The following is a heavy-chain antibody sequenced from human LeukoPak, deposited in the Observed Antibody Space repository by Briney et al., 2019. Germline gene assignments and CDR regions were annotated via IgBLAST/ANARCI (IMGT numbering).Heavy chain of an antibody. D-gene: IGHD6-19*01. J-gene: IGHJ4*02. CDR3: ARDPIAVVGGGSFDY. CDR2: NSGSGVST. Sequence: GGSLRLSCAASGFTFSTYGMSWVRQAPGKGLEWVSGNSGSGVSTFYADSVKGRFTISRDNSKNTLYLQMNSLVAEDTAVYYCARDPIAVVGGGSFDYWGEGILVTVSS. CDR1: GFTFSTYG. V-gene: IGHV3-23*01.